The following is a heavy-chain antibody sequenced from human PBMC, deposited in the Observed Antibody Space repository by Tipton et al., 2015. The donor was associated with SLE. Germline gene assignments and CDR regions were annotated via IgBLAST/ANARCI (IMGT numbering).Heavy chain of an antibody. CDR3: SSPGRTVAGHDAFDI. J-gene: IGHJ3*02. V-gene: IGHV3-48*03. CDR2: ISSSGSTI. D-gene: IGHD6-19*01. CDR1: GFTFSSYE. Sequence: SLRLSCAASGFTFSSYEMNWVRQAPGKGLEWVSYISSSGSTIYYADSVKGRFTISRDNSKNTLYLQMNSLRAEDTAVYYCSSPGRTVAGHDAFDIWGQGTIVTVSS.